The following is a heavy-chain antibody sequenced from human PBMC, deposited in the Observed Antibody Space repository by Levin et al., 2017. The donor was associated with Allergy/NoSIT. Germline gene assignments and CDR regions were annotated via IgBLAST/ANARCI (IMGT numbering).Heavy chain of an antibody. D-gene: IGHD4-17*01. Sequence: GESLKISCAASGFTFSSYAMHWVRQAPGKGLEWVAVISYDGSNKYYADSVKGRFTISRDNSKNTLYLQMNSLRAEDTAVYYCANNYGDYSPYYYYGMDVWGQGTTVTVSS. J-gene: IGHJ6*02. CDR1: GFTFSSYA. CDR2: ISYDGSNK. CDR3: ANNYGDYSPYYYYGMDV. V-gene: IGHV3-30*04.